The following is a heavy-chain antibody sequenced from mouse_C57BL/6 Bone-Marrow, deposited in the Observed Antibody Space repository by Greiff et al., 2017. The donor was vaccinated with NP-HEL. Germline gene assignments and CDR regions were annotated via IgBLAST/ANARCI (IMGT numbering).Heavy chain of an antibody. D-gene: IGHD1-1*01. V-gene: IGHV1-72*01. CDR3: ARGRFGIYYYGSTAMDY. CDR1: GYTFTSYW. J-gene: IGHJ4*01. CDR2: IDPNSGGT. Sequence: QVQLQQPGAELVKPGASVKLSCKASGYTFTSYWMHWVKQRPGRGLEWIGRIDPNSGGTKYNEKFKSKATLTVDKPSSTAYMQLSSLTSEDSAVYCCARGRFGIYYYGSTAMDYWGQGTSVTVSS.